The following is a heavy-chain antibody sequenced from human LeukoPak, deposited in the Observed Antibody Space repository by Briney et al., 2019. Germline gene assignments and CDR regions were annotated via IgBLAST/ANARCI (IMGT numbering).Heavy chain of an antibody. D-gene: IGHD2-15*01. CDR2: IYHSGST. CDR3: ARVGGYCSGGSCFNAFDI. CDR1: GGSISSSNW. J-gene: IGHJ3*02. Sequence: SETLSLTCAVSGGSISSSNWWSWVRQPPGKGLEWIGEIYHSGSTNYNPSLKSRVTISVDTSKNQFSLKLSSVTAADTAVYYCARVGGYCSGGSCFNAFDIWGQGTMVTVSS. V-gene: IGHV4-4*02.